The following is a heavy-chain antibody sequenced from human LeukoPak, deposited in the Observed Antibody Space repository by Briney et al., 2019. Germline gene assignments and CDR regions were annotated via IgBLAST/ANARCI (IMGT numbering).Heavy chain of an antibody. D-gene: IGHD6-19*01. CDR2: ISAYNGNT. Sequence: ASVKVSCKASGCTFNSYGISRVRQAPGQGLEWMGWISAYNGNTNYAQKLQGRVTMTTDTSTSTAYMELRSLRSDDTAVYYCARGSAVAGIPDWGQGTLVTVSS. J-gene: IGHJ4*02. CDR3: ARGSAVAGIPD. CDR1: GCTFNSYG. V-gene: IGHV1-18*01.